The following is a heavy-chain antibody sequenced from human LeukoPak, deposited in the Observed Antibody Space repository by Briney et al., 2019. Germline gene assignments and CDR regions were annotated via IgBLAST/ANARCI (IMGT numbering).Heavy chain of an antibody. J-gene: IGHJ6*02. CDR3: AKVKDIVVVPAAPMDV. CDR1: GFTFSSYA. Sequence: HTGGSLRLSCAASGFTFSSYAMSWVRQAPGKGLEWVSAISGSGGSTYYADSVKGRFTISRDNSKNTLYLQMNSLRAEDTAVYYCAKVKDIVVVPAAPMDVWGQGTTVTVSS. CDR2: ISGSGGST. V-gene: IGHV3-23*01. D-gene: IGHD2-2*01.